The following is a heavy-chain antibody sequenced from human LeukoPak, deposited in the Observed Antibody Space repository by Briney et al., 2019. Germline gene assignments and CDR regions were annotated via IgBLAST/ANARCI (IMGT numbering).Heavy chain of an antibody. CDR3: AREGGYSYGLPFDY. CDR1: GFTFGDYA. D-gene: IGHD5-18*01. V-gene: IGHV3-30*04. Sequence: GGSLRLSCTASGFTFGDYAMSWFRQAPGKGLEWVAVISYDGSNKYYADSVKGRFTISRDNPKNTLYLQMSSLRAEDTAVYYCAREGGYSYGLPFDYWGQGTLVTVSS. J-gene: IGHJ4*02. CDR2: ISYDGSNK.